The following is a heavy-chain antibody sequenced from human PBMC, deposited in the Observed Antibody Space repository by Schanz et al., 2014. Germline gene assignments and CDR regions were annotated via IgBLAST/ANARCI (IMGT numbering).Heavy chain of an antibody. CDR1: GYIFGSHG. V-gene: IGHV1-18*01. D-gene: IGHD3-10*01. Sequence: QGQLVQSGAEVKKPGASVKVSCKASGYIFGSHGMTWVRQAPGQGPELMGWINAHTCNTQYAQKCQGRDNMTRDTVTTTVHLELTRLRTDDTAIYYCARVHSATYHYNSPGAFDIWGQGTRVTVSS. CDR2: INAHTCNT. J-gene: IGHJ3*02. CDR3: ARVHSATYHYNSPGAFDI.